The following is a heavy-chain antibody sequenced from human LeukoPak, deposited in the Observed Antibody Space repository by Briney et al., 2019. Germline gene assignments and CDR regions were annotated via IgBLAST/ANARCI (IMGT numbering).Heavy chain of an antibody. D-gene: IGHD2-2*01. Sequence: GGSLRLSCAASGFTFSSYSMNWVRQAPGKGLEWVSSISISSSYIYYADSVKGRFTISRDNAKNSLYLQMNSLRAEDTAVYYCARDRDIVVVPAARNAFDIWGQGTMVTVSS. J-gene: IGHJ3*02. V-gene: IGHV3-21*01. CDR3: ARDRDIVVVPAARNAFDI. CDR1: GFTFSSYS. CDR2: ISISSSYI.